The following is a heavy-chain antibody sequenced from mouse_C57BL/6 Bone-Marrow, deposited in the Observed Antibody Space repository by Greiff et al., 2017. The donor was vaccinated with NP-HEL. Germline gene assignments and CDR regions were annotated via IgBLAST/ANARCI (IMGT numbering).Heavy chain of an antibody. D-gene: IGHD1-1*01. J-gene: IGHJ2*01. V-gene: IGHV5-6*01. Sequence: VQLKESGGDLVKPGGSLKLSCAASGFTFSSYGMSWVRQTPDKRLEWVATISSGGSYTYYPDSVKGRFTISRDNAKNTLYLQMSSLKSEDTAMYYCARHYYGKNWGQGTTLTVSS. CDR1: GFTFSSYG. CDR3: ARHYYGKN. CDR2: ISSGGSYT.